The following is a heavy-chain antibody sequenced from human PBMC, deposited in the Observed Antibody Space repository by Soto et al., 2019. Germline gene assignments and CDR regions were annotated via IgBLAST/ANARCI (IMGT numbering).Heavy chain of an antibody. D-gene: IGHD2-15*01. J-gene: IGHJ5*02. Sequence: SETRSLTCTVSGGSVSSGSYYWSWIRQPPGKGLEWIGYIYYSGSTNYNPSLKSRVTISVDTSKNQFSLKLSSVTAADTAVYYCAREGAAPSDWFDPWGQGTLVTVSS. CDR2: IYYSGST. CDR3: AREGAAPSDWFDP. V-gene: IGHV4-61*01. CDR1: GGSVSSGSYY.